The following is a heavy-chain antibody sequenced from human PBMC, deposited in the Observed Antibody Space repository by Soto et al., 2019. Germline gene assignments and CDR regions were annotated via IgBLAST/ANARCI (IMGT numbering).Heavy chain of an antibody. V-gene: IGHV3-30*04. J-gene: IGHJ4*02. CDR3: ARDAKPAIAVKGGLDY. CDR2: ISYDGSNK. D-gene: IGHD6-19*01. CDR1: GFTFSSYA. Sequence: GGSLRLSCAASGFTFSSYAMHWVRQAPGKGLEWVAVISYDGSNKYYADSVKGRFTISRDHSKNTLYLQMNSLRAEDTAVYYCARDAKPAIAVKGGLDYWGQGTLVTVSS.